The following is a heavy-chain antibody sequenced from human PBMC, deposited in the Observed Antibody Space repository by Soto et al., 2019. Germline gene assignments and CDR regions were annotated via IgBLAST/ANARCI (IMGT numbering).Heavy chain of an antibody. CDR3: ARDRSGSWYGRGYHYYGMDV. Sequence: PGGSLRLSCAASGFALSDSYMSWIRQAPGAGLEWLSYIDSSGSTIYDADSVKGRFIISRDNAKNSLYLQMNSLRVEDTAVYYCARDRSGSWYGRGYHYYGMDVWGQGATVTVSS. V-gene: IGHV3-11*01. CDR1: GFALSDSY. J-gene: IGHJ6*02. D-gene: IGHD6-13*01. CDR2: IDSSGSTI.